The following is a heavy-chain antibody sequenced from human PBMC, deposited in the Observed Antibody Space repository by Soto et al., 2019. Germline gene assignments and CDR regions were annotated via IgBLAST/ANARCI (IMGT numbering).Heavy chain of an antibody. V-gene: IGHV3-66*01. J-gene: IGHJ4*02. CDR1: GFTVSTNF. CDR3: ARVPAPDGCY. CDR2: IHSNGNT. D-gene: IGHD3-10*01. Sequence: EVQLVESGGGLVQPGGSLRLSCAASGFTVSTNFMTWVRQAPGKGLEWVSVIHSNGNTYYADSVRGRFTISRDNSRNTLYLQINSLRAEDTAVYYCARVPAPDGCYWGQGTLVIVSS.